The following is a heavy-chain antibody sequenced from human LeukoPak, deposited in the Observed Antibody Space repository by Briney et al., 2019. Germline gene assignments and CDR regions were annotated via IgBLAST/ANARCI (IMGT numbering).Heavy chain of an antibody. Sequence: GGSLRLSCAPSGFTFTTSWMSWVRQAPGKGLEWLANIKPDGSEKSYVDSVKGRFTISRDNDKNSLYLQMNSLRAEDTAVYYCARGAGRGGSDYWGQGTLVTVSS. V-gene: IGHV3-7*01. D-gene: IGHD3-16*01. CDR2: IKPDGSEK. CDR1: GFTFTTSW. J-gene: IGHJ4*02. CDR3: ARGAGRGGSDY.